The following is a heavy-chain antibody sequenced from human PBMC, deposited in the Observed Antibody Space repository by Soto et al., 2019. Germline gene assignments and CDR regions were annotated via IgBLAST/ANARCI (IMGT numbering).Heavy chain of an antibody. V-gene: IGHV2-5*02. Sequence: QITLKESGPTLVKPTQTLTLTCTFSGFSLTTRGVGVGWIRQPPGKALEGLALIYWDDDKRYSPSLKSRLSRSKDTSENQLVLTMTNVDPVDTDSYYCANISKYDQYDWFDPWGQGTLVSVSS. CDR2: IYWDDDK. CDR1: GFSLTTRGVG. D-gene: IGHD3-16*01. CDR3: ANISKYDQYDWFDP. J-gene: IGHJ5*02.